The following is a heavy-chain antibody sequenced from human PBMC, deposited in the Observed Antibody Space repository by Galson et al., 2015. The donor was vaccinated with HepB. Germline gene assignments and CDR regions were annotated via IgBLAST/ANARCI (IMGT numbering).Heavy chain of an antibody. CDR1: GGSFSGYY. CDR3: ARGVPYSGSYGGYFDY. CDR2: INHSGST. J-gene: IGHJ4*02. Sequence: LSLTCAVYGGSFSGYYWSWIRQPPGKGLEWIGEINHSGSTNYNPSLKSRVTISVDTSKNQFSLKLSSVTAADTAVYYCARGVPYSGSYGGYFDYWGQGTLVTVSS. D-gene: IGHD1-26*01. V-gene: IGHV4-34*01.